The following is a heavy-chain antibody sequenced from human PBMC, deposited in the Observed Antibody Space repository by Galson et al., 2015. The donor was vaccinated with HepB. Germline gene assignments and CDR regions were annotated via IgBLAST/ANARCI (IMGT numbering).Heavy chain of an antibody. CDR2: INAGNGNT. V-gene: IGHV1-3*01. CDR1: GYTFTSYA. D-gene: IGHD3-22*01. J-gene: IGHJ6*02. Sequence: SVKVSCKASGYTFTSYAMHWVRQAPGQRLEWMGWINAGNGNTKYSQKFQGRVTITRDTSASTAYMELSSLRSEDTAVYYCAREPLSRGYYDSSGYKQPYYYYYGMDVWGQGTTVTVSS. CDR3: AREPLSRGYYDSSGYKQPYYYYYGMDV.